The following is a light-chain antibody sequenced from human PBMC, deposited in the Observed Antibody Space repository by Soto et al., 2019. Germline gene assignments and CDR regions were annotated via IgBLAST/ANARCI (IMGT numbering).Light chain of an antibody. CDR3: QQYDNLPRT. Sequence: DIQMTQSPSSLSASVGDRVTITCQASQDISNYLNWYQQKPGKAPKLLIYDASNLEKGVPSRFSGSGSGTDFTFTISSLQPEDIATYYCQQYDNLPRTFVQGTKLEIK. CDR2: DAS. V-gene: IGKV1-33*01. CDR1: QDISNY. J-gene: IGKJ2*01.